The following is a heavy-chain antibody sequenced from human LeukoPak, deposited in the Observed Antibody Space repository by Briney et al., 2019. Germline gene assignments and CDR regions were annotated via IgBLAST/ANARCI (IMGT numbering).Heavy chain of an antibody. CDR1: GFTFSSYE. CDR2: ISSSGSTI. Sequence: GGSLRLSCAASGFTFSSYEMNWVRLAPGKGLEGVSYISSSGSTIFYADSVKGRFTISRDNAKNSLYMQMNSLRAEDTAVYYCARLRATYYYDSSGYYEAFDIWGQGTMVTVSS. CDR3: ARLRATYYYDSSGYYEAFDI. V-gene: IGHV3-48*03. J-gene: IGHJ3*02. D-gene: IGHD3-22*01.